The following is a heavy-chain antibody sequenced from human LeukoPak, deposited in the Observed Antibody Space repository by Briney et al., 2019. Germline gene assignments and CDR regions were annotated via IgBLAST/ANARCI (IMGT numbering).Heavy chain of an antibody. CDR1: GYIFTGYY. D-gene: IGHD2-2*01. V-gene: IGHV1-2*04. Sequence: ASVKVSCKASGYIFTGYYIHWVRQAPGQGLEWMGWINPNSGGTKYAQKFQGWVTMTRDTSISTAYMELSRLNSDDTAVYYCARDLRIVIVPAAIRAGWYFDLWGRGTLVTVSS. CDR2: INPNSGGT. J-gene: IGHJ2*01. CDR3: ARDLRIVIVPAAIRAGWYFDL.